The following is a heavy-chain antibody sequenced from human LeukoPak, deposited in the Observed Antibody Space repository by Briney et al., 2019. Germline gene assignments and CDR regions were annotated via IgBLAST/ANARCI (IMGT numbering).Heavy chain of an antibody. Sequence: PGRSLRLSCAASGFTFDDYAMHWVRQAPGKGLEWVSHISWNSGSITYADSVKGRFTISRDNAKNTLYLQMNSLRAEDTAVYYCAREDIVATSSFDYWGQGTLVTVSS. CDR2: ISWNSGSI. V-gene: IGHV3-9*01. J-gene: IGHJ4*02. CDR3: AREDIVATSSFDY. D-gene: IGHD5-12*01. CDR1: GFTFDDYA.